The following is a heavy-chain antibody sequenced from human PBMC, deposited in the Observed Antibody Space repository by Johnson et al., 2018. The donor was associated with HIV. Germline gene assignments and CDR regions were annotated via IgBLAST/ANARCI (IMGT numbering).Heavy chain of an antibody. CDR1: GFIFDDYA. CDR3: AKEGAAVIHFDI. V-gene: IGHV3-9*01. J-gene: IGHJ3*02. D-gene: IGHD6-13*01. CDR2: ISWNSGSI. Sequence: VQLVESGGGLVQPGGSLRLSCAASGFIFDDYAMHWVRQAPGKGLEWVSGISWNSGSIGYADSVKGRFTISRDNAKNSLYLQMNSLRAEDTALYYCAKEGAAVIHFDIWGQGTMVTVSS.